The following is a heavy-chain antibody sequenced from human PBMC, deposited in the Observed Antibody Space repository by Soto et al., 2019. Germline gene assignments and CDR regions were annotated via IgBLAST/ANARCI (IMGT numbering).Heavy chain of an antibody. V-gene: IGHV4-34*01. J-gene: IGHJ4*02. Sequence: LSLTCAVYGGSFSGYYWSWILQPPGKGLEWIGEINHSGSTNYNPSLKSRVTISVDTSKNQFSLKLSSVTAADTAVYYCARVGNGRLFRVHDYWGQGTLVTVSS. CDR3: ARVGNGRLFRVHDY. CDR1: GGSFSGYY. D-gene: IGHD3-22*01. CDR2: INHSGST.